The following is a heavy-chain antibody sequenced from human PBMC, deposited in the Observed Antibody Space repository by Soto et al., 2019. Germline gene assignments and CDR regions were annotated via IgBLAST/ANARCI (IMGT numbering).Heavy chain of an antibody. Sequence: KPSETLSLTCSVSGDSIRHYYWSWIRQSPGKGLEFLGYIFYTGKTTYNPSLKSRVAMSVDTSRNQFALKLRSVTAADTATYYCARLKRGYSYGSIIDFWGRGTLVTVSS. CDR2: IFYTGKT. CDR1: GDSIRHYY. CDR3: ARLKRGYSYGSIIDF. D-gene: IGHD5-18*01. V-gene: IGHV4-59*01. J-gene: IGHJ4*01.